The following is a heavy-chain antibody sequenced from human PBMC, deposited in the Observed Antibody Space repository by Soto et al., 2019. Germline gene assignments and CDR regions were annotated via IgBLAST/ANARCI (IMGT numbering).Heavy chain of an antibody. V-gene: IGHV3-33*01. D-gene: IGHD2-2*01. CDR3: ARGPGTSYFDS. CDR2: IWSGGSNE. J-gene: IGHJ4*02. CDR1: GFTFSSYG. Sequence: QVQLVESGGGVVQPGRSLRLSCAASGFTFSSYGMHWVRQAPGKGLEWVAVIWSGGSNENYADSVKGRFTISRDNSKNMLYLQMTSLRAEDTAVYYCARGPGTSYFDSWGQGSLVTVSS.